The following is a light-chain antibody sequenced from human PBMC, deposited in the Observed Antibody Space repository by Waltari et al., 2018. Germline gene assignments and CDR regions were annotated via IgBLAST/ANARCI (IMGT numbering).Light chain of an antibody. CDR1: QSVSSSY. CDR2: DAS. V-gene: IGKV3D-20*01. J-gene: IGKJ4*01. CDR3: QQYGSSPLT. Sequence: EIVLTQSPATLSLSPGEGATLPCGASQSVSSSYLAWYQQKPGLAPRLLIYDASSRATGIPDRFSDSGSGTDFTLTISRLEPEDFAVYYCQQYGSSPLTFGGGTKVEIK.